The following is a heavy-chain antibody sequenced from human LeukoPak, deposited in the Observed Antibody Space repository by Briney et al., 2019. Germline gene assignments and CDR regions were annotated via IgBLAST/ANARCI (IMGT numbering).Heavy chain of an antibody. V-gene: IGHV1-46*01. CDR3: ARDAAAHGLLDY. CDR2: INPSGPTT. CDR1: GYTFINYY. J-gene: IGHJ4*02. D-gene: IGHD6-13*01. Sequence: ASVKVSRKPSGYTFINYYMHWVRQAPGQGLEWMGMINPSGPTTTCAQKFQGRVTMTRDMSTSTVYMEMNSLRFDDMAVYYCARDAAAHGLLDYWGQGTLVTVSS.